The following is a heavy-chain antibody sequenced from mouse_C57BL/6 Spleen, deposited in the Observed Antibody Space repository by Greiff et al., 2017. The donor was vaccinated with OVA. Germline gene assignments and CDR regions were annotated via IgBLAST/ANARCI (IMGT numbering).Heavy chain of an antibody. CDR2: IDPSDSET. CDR1: GYTFTSYW. CDR3: ARSGTVCYFDV. J-gene: IGHJ1*03. D-gene: IGHD1-1*01. Sequence: VQLQQPGAELVRPGSSVKLSCKASGYTFTSYWMHWVKQRPIQGLEWIGNIDPSDSETHYNQKFKDKVTLTVDKSSSTAYMQLSSLTSEDSAVYYCARSGTVCYFDVWGTGTTVTVSS. V-gene: IGHV1-52*01.